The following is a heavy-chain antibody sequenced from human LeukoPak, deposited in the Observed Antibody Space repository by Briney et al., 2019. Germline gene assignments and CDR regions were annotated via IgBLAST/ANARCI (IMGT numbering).Heavy chain of an antibody. CDR1: GFTVSSKY. D-gene: IGHD6-19*01. J-gene: IGHJ4*02. V-gene: IGHV3-66*01. CDR2: IYTGDTT. Sequence: PGGSLRLSCVASGFTVSSKYMSCVRQAPGKGLEWVAVIYTGDTTYYADSVKGRFTISRDNSKNTLYLQMDGLRVEETAVYYCAKVGAVAAVDYWGQGTLVTVSS. CDR3: AKVGAVAAVDY.